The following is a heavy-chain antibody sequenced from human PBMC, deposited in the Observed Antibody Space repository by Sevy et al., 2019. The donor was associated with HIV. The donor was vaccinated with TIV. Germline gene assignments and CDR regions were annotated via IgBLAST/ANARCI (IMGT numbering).Heavy chain of an antibody. CDR1: GYTLTEFS. CDR2: FDPEDGER. CDR3: ATTKEYYDSSGYPFDS. D-gene: IGHD3-22*01. Sequence: ASVKVSCKVPGYTLTEFSMHWVRQAPGKGLEWMGTFDPEDGERIYSQKFQVRFTVTEDTSTHTAYMELNSLGSEDTAVYYCATTKEYYDSSGYPFDSWGQGTLVTVSS. J-gene: IGHJ4*02. V-gene: IGHV1-24*01.